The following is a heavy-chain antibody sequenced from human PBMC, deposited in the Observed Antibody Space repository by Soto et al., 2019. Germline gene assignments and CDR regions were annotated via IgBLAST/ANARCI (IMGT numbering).Heavy chain of an antibody. D-gene: IGHD5-12*01. Sequence: QVQLVESGGGVVQPGRSLRLSCAASGFTFSSYAMHWVRQAPGKGLEWVAVISYDGSNKYYADSVKGRFTISRENSKNTLYLQMNSLRAEDTAVYYCARVAVEMATIHVFDYWGQGTLVTVSS. CDR3: ARVAVEMATIHVFDY. V-gene: IGHV3-30-3*01. J-gene: IGHJ4*02. CDR1: GFTFSSYA. CDR2: ISYDGSNK.